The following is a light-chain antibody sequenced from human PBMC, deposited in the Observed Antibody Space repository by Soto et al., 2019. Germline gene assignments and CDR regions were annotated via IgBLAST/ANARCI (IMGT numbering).Light chain of an antibody. V-gene: IGLV2-11*01. CDR1: SNDVGGYNF. CDR2: DVS. CDR3: SSYAGSYPLV. J-gene: IGLJ2*01. Sequence: QSALTQPRSVSGAPGQSVTISCTGTSNDVGGYNFVYWYQQHPGKVPKLFIYDVSRRPSGVPDRFSGSKSGNTASLTISGLPAEDEAYYYCSSYAGSYPLVFGGGTKLTVL.